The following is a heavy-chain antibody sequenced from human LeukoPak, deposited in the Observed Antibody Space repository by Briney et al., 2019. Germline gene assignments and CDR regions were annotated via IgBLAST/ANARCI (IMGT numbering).Heavy chain of an antibody. CDR3: ARAGTTKTTPKGIDY. J-gene: IGHJ4*02. V-gene: IGHV4-30-4*08. Sequence: SETLSLTCTVSGGSISSGDYYWSWIRQPPGKGLEWIGYIYYSGSTYYNPSLKSRVTISVDTSKNRFSLKLSSVTAADTAVYYCARAGTTKTTPKGIDYWGQGTLVTVSS. CDR1: GGSISSGDYY. D-gene: IGHD1-7*01. CDR2: IYYSGST.